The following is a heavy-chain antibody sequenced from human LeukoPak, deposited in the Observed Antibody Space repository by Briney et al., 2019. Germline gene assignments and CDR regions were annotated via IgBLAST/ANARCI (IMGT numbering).Heavy chain of an antibody. CDR3: AKGQGGPPPRHYFDY. J-gene: IGHJ4*02. CDR2: ISSNGGST. D-gene: IGHD3-16*01. CDR1: GFTFSSYA. Sequence: PGGSLRLSCAASGFTFSSYAMHWVRQAPGKGLEYVSAISSNGGSTYYANSVKGRFTISRDNSKNTLYLQMGSLRAEDTAVYYCAKGQGGPPPRHYFDYWGQGTLVTVSS. V-gene: IGHV3-64*01.